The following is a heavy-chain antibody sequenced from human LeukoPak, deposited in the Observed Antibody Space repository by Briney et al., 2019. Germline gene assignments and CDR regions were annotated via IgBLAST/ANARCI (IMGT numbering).Heavy chain of an antibody. CDR3: ASHMYSSSPFFDY. J-gene: IGHJ4*02. CDR1: GGSISSYY. D-gene: IGHD6-6*01. CDR2: IYYSGST. Sequence: PSETLSLTCTVSGGSISSYYWSWIRQPPGTGLEWIGYIYYSGSTNYNPSLKSRVTISVDTSKNQFSLKLSSVTAADTAVYYCASHMYSSSPFFDYWGQGTLVTVSS. V-gene: IGHV4-59*01.